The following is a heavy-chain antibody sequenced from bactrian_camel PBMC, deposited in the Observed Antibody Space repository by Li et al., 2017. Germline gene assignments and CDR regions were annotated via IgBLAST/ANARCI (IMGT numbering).Heavy chain of an antibody. CDR1: GFVFDDSD. D-gene: IGHD2*01. Sequence: HVQLVESGGGSVQAGGSLRLSCTASGFVFDDSDVGWYRRSPGNECELVSRISSGVSSGTSTYYTDSVKGRFTISRDGAKNTVYLLMSNLKVEDTAVYYCQRLPRWYTGNWRHTCTGQGTQVTVS. V-gene: IGHV3S63*01. CDR2: ISSGVSSGTST. J-gene: IGHJ4*01.